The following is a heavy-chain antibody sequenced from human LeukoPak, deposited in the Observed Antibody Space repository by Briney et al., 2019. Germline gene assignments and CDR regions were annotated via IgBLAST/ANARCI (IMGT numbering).Heavy chain of an antibody. CDR2: ISAYNGNT. CDR3: ARLPQDGHNPNWFDP. V-gene: IGHV1-18*01. CDR1: GYTFTSYG. J-gene: IGHJ5*02. Sequence: ASVKVSCKASGYTFTSYGISWVRQAPGQGLEWMGWISAYNGNTNYAQKLQGRVTMTTDTSTSTAYMELRSLRSDDTAVYYCARLPQDGHNPNWFDPWGQGTLVTVSS.